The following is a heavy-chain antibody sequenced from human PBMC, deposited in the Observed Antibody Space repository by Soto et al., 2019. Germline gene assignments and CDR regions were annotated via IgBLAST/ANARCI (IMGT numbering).Heavy chain of an antibody. Sequence: SETLSLTCTVSGGSISSGGYYWSWIRQHPGKGLEWIGYIYYSGSTYYNPSLKSRVTISVDTSKNQFSLKLSSVTAADTAVYYCASLRITMVRNAYDAFDIWGQGTMVTVS. J-gene: IGHJ3*02. CDR1: GGSISSGGYY. V-gene: IGHV4-31*03. D-gene: IGHD3-10*01. CDR3: ASLRITMVRNAYDAFDI. CDR2: IYYSGST.